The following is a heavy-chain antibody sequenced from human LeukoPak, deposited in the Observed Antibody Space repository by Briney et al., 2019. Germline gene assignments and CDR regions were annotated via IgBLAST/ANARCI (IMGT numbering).Heavy chain of an antibody. CDR3: ARDAQANYAAYYFDY. CDR2: INWNGGGT. CDR1: GFTFDDYG. D-gene: IGHD2-2*01. Sequence: GGSLRLSCAASGFTFDDYGMSWVRQAPGKGLEWVSGINWNGGGTGYADSVKGRFTISRDNAKNSLYLQMNSPRAEDTAVYYCARDAQANYAAYYFDYWGQGTLVTVSS. V-gene: IGHV3-20*04. J-gene: IGHJ4*02.